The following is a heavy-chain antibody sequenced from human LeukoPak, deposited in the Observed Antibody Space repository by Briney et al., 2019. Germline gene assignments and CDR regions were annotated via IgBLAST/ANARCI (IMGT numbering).Heavy chain of an antibody. CDR2: ISLGNT. V-gene: IGHV4-59*12. CDR3: ARDKRHSYGKYFDP. J-gene: IGHJ4*02. Sequence: PSETLSLTCSLSGHTLSTYYWNWIRQPPGRGLEWIGHISLGNTEYNPSLKSRVTISVDTSKNEFYLRLTSVTAADTALYFCARDKRHSYGKYFDPWSQGTLVSVSS. D-gene: IGHD5-18*01. CDR1: GHTLSTYY.